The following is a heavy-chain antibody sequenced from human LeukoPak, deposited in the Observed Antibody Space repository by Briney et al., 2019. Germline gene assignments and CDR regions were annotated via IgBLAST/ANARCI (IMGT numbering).Heavy chain of an antibody. CDR3: AGGDPFNYYMDV. CDR2: TIPIFGAT. Sequence: SVKVSCKASGGTFSGHAISWVRQASGQGLEWMGGTIPIFGATNYTQRFQGRITITTDESTTTAYMELTSLRSEDTAVYFCAGGDPFNYYMDVWGKGTRVTVFS. CDR1: GGTFSGHA. V-gene: IGHV1-69*05. J-gene: IGHJ6*03. D-gene: IGHD2-21*02.